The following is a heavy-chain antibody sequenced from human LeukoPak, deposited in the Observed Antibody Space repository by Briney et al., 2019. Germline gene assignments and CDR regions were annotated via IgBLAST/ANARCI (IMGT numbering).Heavy chain of an antibody. V-gene: IGHV4-39*01. Sequence: SETLSLTCTVSGGSISSGIYYWGWIRQPPGKGLERIGSIYYSGNAYYNPSLKSRVTISVDTSKNQLSLKLNSVTAAGTAVYYCARHVRQQLPPKAFDYWGQGTLVTVSS. CDR2: IYYSGNA. CDR1: GGSISSGIYY. CDR3: ARHVRQQLPPKAFDY. J-gene: IGHJ4*02. D-gene: IGHD6-13*01.